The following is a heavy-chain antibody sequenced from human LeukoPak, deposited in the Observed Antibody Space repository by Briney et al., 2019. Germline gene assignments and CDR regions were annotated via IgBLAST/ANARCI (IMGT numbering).Heavy chain of an antibody. J-gene: IGHJ4*02. V-gene: IGHV4-59*01. CDR2: IYYSGST. D-gene: IGHD3-10*01. CDR1: GGSISSYY. Sequence: SETLSLTCTVSGGSISSYYWSWIRQPPGKGLEWIGYIYYSGSTNYNPSLKSRVTISVDTSKNQFSLKLSSVTAADTAVYYYARGRVLVRGITSDYWGQGTLVTVSS. CDR3: ARGRVLVRGITSDY.